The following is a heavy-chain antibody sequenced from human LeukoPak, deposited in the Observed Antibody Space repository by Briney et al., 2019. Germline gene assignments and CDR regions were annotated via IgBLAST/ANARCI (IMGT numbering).Heavy chain of an antibody. CDR1: GFTFSSYG. D-gene: IGHD2-2*02. J-gene: IGHJ4*02. CDR2: IRYDGSNK. V-gene: IGHV3-30*02. CDR3: AGRYCSSTSCYSDY. Sequence: GGSLRLSCAASGFTFSSYGMHWVRQAPGKGLEWVAFIRYDGSNKYYADSVKGRFTIHRDNSKNTLYLQMNSLRAEDTAVYYCAGRYCSSTSCYSDYWGQGTLVTVSS.